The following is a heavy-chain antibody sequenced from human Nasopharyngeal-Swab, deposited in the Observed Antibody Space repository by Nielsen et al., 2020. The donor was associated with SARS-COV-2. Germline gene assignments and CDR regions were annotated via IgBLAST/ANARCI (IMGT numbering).Heavy chain of an antibody. CDR2: IYYSGST. D-gene: IGHD2-15*01. CDR3: ARDTRRGGVDY. Sequence: SETLSLTCTVSGGFINSYYWSWIRQPPRRGLEWIGYIYYSGSTNYNPSLKSRVTISLDTSKNQFSLKLSSVTAADSAVYYCARDTRRGGVDYWVQGTLVTVSS. CDR1: GGFINSYY. J-gene: IGHJ4*02. V-gene: IGHV4-59*01.